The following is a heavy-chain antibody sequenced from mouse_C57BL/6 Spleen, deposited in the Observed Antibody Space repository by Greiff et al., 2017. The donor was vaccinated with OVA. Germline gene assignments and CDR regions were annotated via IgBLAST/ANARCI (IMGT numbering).Heavy chain of an antibody. CDR2: INPSNGGT. CDR3: ASYYSNPSWFAY. Sequence: VQLQQSGPELVKPGASVKLSCKASGYTFTSYWMHWVKQRPGRGLEWIGNINPSNGGTNYNEKFKSKATLTVDKSSSTAYMQLSSLTSEDSAVYYCASYYSNPSWFAYWGQGTLVTVSA. CDR1: GYTFTSYW. J-gene: IGHJ3*01. D-gene: IGHD2-5*01. V-gene: IGHV1-53*01.